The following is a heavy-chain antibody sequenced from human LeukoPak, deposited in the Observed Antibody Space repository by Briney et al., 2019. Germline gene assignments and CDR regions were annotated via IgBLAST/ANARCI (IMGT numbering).Heavy chain of an antibody. Sequence: PGGSLRLSCAASGLIFSTYSMTWVRQAPGKGLEWVAGISASEYTYYGDSVKGRFTISRDNSKNTLYLQLNNLRDEDTAVYYCAKDVGLGRVPVDVFDLWGQGTMVTVSS. J-gene: IGHJ3*01. CDR3: AKDVGLGRVPVDVFDL. V-gene: IGHV3-23*01. CDR2: ISASEYT. CDR1: GLIFSTYS. D-gene: IGHD1-26*01.